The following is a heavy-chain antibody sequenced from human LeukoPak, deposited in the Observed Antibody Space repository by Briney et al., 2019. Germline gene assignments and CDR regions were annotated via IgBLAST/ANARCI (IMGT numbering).Heavy chain of an antibody. D-gene: IGHD1-26*01. CDR1: GFTFGDYA. CDR2: IRSKAYGGTT. CDR3: ARVKYSGSYYVDY. J-gene: IGHJ4*02. V-gene: IGHV3-49*04. Sequence: PGRSLRLSCTASGFTFGDYAMSWVRQAPGKGLDWVGFIRSKAYGGTTEYAASVKGRFTISRDNSKNTLYLQMNSLRAEDTAVYYCARVKYSGSYYVDYWGQGTLVTVSS.